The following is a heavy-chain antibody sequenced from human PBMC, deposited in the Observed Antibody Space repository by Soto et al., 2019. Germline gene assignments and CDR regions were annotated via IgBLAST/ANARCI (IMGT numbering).Heavy chain of an antibody. Sequence: GGSLRHSCTASGFTFGDYAMSWFRQAPGKGLEWVGFIRSKAYGGTTEYAASVKGRFTISRDDSKSIAYLQMNSLKTEDTAVYYCTRGGWIAVTYGMDVCCQGTTVNVSS. V-gene: IGHV3-49*03. CDR3: TRGGWIAVTYGMDV. J-gene: IGHJ6*02. CDR1: GFTFGDYA. CDR2: IRSKAYGGTT. D-gene: IGHD6-19*01.